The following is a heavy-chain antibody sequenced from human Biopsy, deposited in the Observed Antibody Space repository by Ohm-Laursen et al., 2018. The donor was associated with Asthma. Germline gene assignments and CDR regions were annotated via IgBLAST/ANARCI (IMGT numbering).Heavy chain of an antibody. CDR1: GGTFSNLA. V-gene: IGHV1-69*13. J-gene: IGHJ6*02. Sequence: SVKVSCNAPGGTFSNLAISWVRQAPGQGLEWLGGIMTVFGTTNYAQKFQGRVTITADESTSTAYMEVTSLRSEDTAIYYCARCQVGYSSGWSLLLKKIYYSGMDVWGQGTAVTVSS. CDR3: ARCQVGYSSGWSLLLKKIYYSGMDV. D-gene: IGHD6-19*01. CDR2: IMTVFGTT.